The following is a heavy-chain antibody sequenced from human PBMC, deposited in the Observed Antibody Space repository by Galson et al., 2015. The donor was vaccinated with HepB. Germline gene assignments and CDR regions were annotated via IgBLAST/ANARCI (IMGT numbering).Heavy chain of an antibody. Sequence: SLRLSCAASGFTFSSYAMHWVRQAPGKGLEWVAVISYDGSNKYADSVKGRFTISRDNSKNTLYLQMNSLRGEDTAVYYCARDRGRYGAEAFDYWGQGTLVTVSS. V-gene: IGHV3-30-3*01. CDR2: ISYDGSNK. CDR3: ARDRGRYGAEAFDY. J-gene: IGHJ4*02. CDR1: GFTFSSYA. D-gene: IGHD1-26*01.